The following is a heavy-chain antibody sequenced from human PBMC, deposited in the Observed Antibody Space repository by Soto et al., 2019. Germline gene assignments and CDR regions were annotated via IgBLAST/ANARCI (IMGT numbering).Heavy chain of an antibody. CDR2: ISSSSSYI. D-gene: IGHD3-3*01. CDR3: ARDWGGYQAKALGAFDI. Sequence: GGSLRLSCAASGFTFSSYSMNWVRQAPGKGLEWVSSISSSSSYIYYADSVKGRFTISRDNAKNSLYLQMNSLRAEDTAVYYCARDWGGYQAKALGAFDIWGQGTMVTVSS. V-gene: IGHV3-21*01. J-gene: IGHJ3*02. CDR1: GFTFSSYS.